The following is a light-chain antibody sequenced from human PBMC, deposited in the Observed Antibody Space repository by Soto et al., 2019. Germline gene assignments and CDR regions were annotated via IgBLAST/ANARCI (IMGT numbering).Light chain of an antibody. J-gene: IGKJ5*01. CDR1: QTVTTS. Sequence: DIQMTQSPSSLSASIGDRVTIICLTSQTVTTSLNWYRQKPGKAPGLLIYAASSLQSGIPSRFGGSGSGTEFTLTITGLQLEDFATYYCPHDYSTLATFGQGRRLEIK. CDR2: AAS. V-gene: IGKV1-39*01. CDR3: PHDYSTLAT.